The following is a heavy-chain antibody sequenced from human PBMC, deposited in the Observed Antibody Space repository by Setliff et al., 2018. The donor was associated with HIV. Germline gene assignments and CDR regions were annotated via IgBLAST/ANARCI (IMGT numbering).Heavy chain of an antibody. CDR2: IVVGSGNT. V-gene: IGHV1-58*01. CDR3: ARKVTGEEGRFDS. J-gene: IGHJ5*01. Sequence: SVKVSCKASGFTFTNSAVQWVRQARGQRLEWIGWIVVGSGNTNYAQKFQERVTITRDTSKNQFSLYLTSVTAADTGVYFCARKVTGEEGRFDSWGLGTPVTSPQ. D-gene: IGHD2-21*02. CDR1: GFTFTNSA.